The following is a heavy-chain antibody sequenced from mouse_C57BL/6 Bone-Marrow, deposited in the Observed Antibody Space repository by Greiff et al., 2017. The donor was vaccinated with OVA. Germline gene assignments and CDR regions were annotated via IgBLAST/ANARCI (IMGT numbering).Heavy chain of an antibody. D-gene: IGHD1-1*01. J-gene: IGHJ1*03. V-gene: IGHV14-4*01. CDR3: TTWIITTVVAFYWYFDV. Sequence: EVMLVESGAELVRPGASVKLSCTASGFNIKDDYMHWVKQRPEQGLEWIGWIDPENGDTEYASKFQGKATITADTSSNTAYLQLSSLTSEDTAVYYCTTWIITTVVAFYWYFDVWGTGTTVTVSS. CDR2: IDPENGDT. CDR1: GFNIKDDY.